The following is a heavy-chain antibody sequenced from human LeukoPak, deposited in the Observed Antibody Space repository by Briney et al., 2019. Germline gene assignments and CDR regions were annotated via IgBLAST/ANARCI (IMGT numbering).Heavy chain of an antibody. CDR2: ISSNGGST. CDR1: GFTFSRYA. Sequence: GGSLRLSCAASGFTFSRYAMHWVRQAPGKGLESVSAISSNGGSTYYANSVKGRFPISRDNSKNTLYLQMGSLRAEDLAVYYCARDFGLTGKVDYWGQGTLVTVSS. V-gene: IGHV3-64*01. J-gene: IGHJ4*02. D-gene: IGHD1-20*01. CDR3: ARDFGLTGKVDY.